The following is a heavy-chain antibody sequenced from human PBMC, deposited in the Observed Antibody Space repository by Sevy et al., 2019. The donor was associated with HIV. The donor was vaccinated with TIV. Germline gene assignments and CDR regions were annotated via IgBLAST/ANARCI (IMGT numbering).Heavy chain of an antibody. CDR3: ARRNHFAI. V-gene: IGHV4-59*08. Sequence: SETLSLTCTVSGGSISSDHWNWIRQPPGKGLEWIGYVYYIGGTNYNPSLKYRVTISVDRTKNQFSLKLTSVTAADTAVYYCARRNHFAIWGQGTMVTVSS. J-gene: IGHJ3*02. CDR1: GGSISSDH. CDR2: VYYIGGT.